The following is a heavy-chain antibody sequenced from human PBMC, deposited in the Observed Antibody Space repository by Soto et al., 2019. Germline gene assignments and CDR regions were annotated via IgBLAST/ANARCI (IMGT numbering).Heavy chain of an antibody. V-gene: IGHV4-34*01. CDR3: ASRAPTERRLDGSTTGTTYYFDY. CDR2: INHSGST. D-gene: IGHD1-1*01. CDR1: GGSFSGYY. J-gene: IGHJ4*02. Sequence: SETLSLTCAVYGGSFSGYYWSWIRQPPGKGLEWIGEINHSGSTNYNPSLKSRVTISVDTSKNQFSLKLSSVTAADTAVYYCASRAPTERRLDGSTTGTTYYFDYWGQGTLVTVSS.